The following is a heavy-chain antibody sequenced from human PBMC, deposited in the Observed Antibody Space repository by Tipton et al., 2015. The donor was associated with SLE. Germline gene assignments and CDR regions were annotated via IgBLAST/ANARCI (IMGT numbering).Heavy chain of an antibody. CDR2: VFRGGST. D-gene: IGHD3-10*01. V-gene: IGHV4-34*01. CDR3: ARGSRGVGFDV. J-gene: IGHJ6*02. CDR1: GDSLSGQY. Sequence: TLSLTCSVYGDSLSGQYWSWIRQPPGKGLEWIGEVFRGGSTNYSPSLESRVTITVDMSKNQFSLRLISVTAADTAVYYCARGSRGVGFDVWGHGTTVIVSS.